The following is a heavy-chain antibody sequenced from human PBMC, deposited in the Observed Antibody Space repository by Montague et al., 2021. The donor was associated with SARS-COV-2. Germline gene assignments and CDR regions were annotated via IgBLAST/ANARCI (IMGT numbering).Heavy chain of an antibody. D-gene: IGHD2-15*01. CDR3: TRGYCTGGGCYSSIIYAMDG. CDR2: IRRSGTPI. CDR1: GFTFSDYD. Sequence: SLRLSCAASGFTFSDYDMNWVRQAPGKGLEWVSYIRRSGTPIYYADSVKGRFTISRDNARNSLYLQMNSLRAEDTSVYYCTRGYCTGGGCYSSIIYAMDGWGQGTTVTVSS. J-gene: IGHJ6*02. V-gene: IGHV3-48*03.